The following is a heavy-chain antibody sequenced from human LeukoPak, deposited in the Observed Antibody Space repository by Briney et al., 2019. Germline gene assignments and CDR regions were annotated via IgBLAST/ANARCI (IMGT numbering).Heavy chain of an antibody. J-gene: IGHJ6*03. CDR1: GGTFSSYA. V-gene: IGHV1-69*13. CDR3: ARAGNYYDSSGSYYMTS. D-gene: IGHD3-22*01. Sequence: ASVKVSCKASGGTFSSYAISWVRQAPGQGLEWMGGIIPIFGTANYAQKFQGRVTITADESTSTAYMELSSLRSEDTAVYYCARAGNYYDSSGSYYMTSGAKGPRSPSP. CDR2: IIPIFGTA.